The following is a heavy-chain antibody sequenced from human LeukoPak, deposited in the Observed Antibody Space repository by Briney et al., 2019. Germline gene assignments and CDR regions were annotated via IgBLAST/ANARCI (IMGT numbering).Heavy chain of an antibody. CDR1: GFTFSSYW. Sequence: GGSLRLSCAASGFTFSSYWMSWVRRAPGKGLEWVANIKQDGSEKYFMDSVKGRFTISRDNAKNSLYLQMNSLRAEDTAVYYCARGPTSVTHGMDVWGQGTTVTVSS. V-gene: IGHV3-7*01. D-gene: IGHD4-11*01. J-gene: IGHJ6*02. CDR2: IKQDGSEK. CDR3: ARGPTSVTHGMDV.